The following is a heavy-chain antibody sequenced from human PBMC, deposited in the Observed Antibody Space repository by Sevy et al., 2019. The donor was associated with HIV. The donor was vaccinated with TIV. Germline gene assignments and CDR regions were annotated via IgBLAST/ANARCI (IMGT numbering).Heavy chain of an antibody. Sequence: GGSLRLSCAASGFTFSSYSMNWVRQAPGKGLEWVSSISSSSSYIYYADSVKGRFTIPRDNAKNSLYLQMNSLRAEDTAVYYCASVGYCSSTSCSQHYGMDVWGQGTTVTVSS. J-gene: IGHJ6*02. D-gene: IGHD2-2*01. CDR1: GFTFSSYS. V-gene: IGHV3-21*01. CDR2: ISSSSSYI. CDR3: ASVGYCSSTSCSQHYGMDV.